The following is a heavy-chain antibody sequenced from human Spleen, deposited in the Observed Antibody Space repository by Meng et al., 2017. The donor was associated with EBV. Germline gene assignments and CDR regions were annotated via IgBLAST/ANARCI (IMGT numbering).Heavy chain of an antibody. CDR2: IYYSGST. Sequence: QVQLQASGQGLVKRSEPLSLTCTVPGGSISSSSYYWGWIRQPPGKGLEWIGSIYYSGSTYYNPSLKSRVTISVDTSKNQFSLKLSSVTAADTAVYYCARHYDYIWGSYPLGDYWGQGTLVTVSS. J-gene: IGHJ4*02. CDR3: ARHYDYIWGSYPLGDY. V-gene: IGHV4-39*01. CDR1: GGSISSSSYY. D-gene: IGHD3-16*02.